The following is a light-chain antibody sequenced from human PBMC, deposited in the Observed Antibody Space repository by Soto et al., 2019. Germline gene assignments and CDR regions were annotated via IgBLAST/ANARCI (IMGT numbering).Light chain of an antibody. Sequence: QSALTQPASVSGSPGQSITISCTGTSSDVGGYNYVSWYQQHPGKAPKLMISDVSNRPSGVSNRFSGSKSGNTASLTISGRQAEDEAEYYCSSYTSSSTPYVFGTGTKLTVL. CDR3: SSYTSSSTPYV. CDR1: SSDVGGYNY. J-gene: IGLJ1*01. CDR2: DVS. V-gene: IGLV2-14*01.